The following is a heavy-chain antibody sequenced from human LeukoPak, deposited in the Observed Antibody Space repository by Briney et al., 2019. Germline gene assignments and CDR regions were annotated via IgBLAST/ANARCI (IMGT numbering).Heavy chain of an antibody. CDR1: GGTFSSYA. D-gene: IGHD6-19*01. CDR2: IIPILGIA. J-gene: IGHJ5*02. CDR3: ARGIAVAGISRGFDP. V-gene: IGHV1-69*04. Sequence: RASVKVSCKASGGTFSSYAISWVRQAPGQGREWMGRIIPILGIANYAQKFQGRVTITADKSTSTAYMELSSLRSEDTAVYYCARGIAVAGISRGFDPWGQGTLVTVSS.